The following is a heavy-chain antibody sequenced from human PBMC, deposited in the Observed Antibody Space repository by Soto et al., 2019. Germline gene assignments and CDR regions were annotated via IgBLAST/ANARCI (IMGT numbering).Heavy chain of an antibody. CDR3: ARWPHLETRFAY. Sequence: QVQLQESGPGLVKPSQTLSLTCTVSGGSISSGGYYWSWIRQHPGKGLEWIGYIYYSGSTYYNPSLQRRVXXXVXXSRNQFSPTLSSVTAADTAVYYGARWPHLETRFAYWGQGTLVTVSS. CDR1: GGSISSGGYY. J-gene: IGHJ4*02. D-gene: IGHD1-1*01. V-gene: IGHV4-31*03. CDR2: IYYSGST.